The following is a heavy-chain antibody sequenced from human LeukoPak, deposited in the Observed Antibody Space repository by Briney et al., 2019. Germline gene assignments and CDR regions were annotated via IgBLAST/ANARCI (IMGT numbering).Heavy chain of an antibody. CDR2: ISYDGSNK. CDR1: GFTFSSYA. D-gene: IGHD3-22*01. Sequence: GRSLRLSCAASGFTFSSYAMHWVRQAPGKGLEWVAVISYDGSNKYYADSVKGRFTISRDNSKNTLYLQMNSLRAEDTAVYYCASGRHSSGWTHYFDYWGQGTLVTASS. J-gene: IGHJ4*02. V-gene: IGHV3-30-3*01. CDR3: ASGRHSSGWTHYFDY.